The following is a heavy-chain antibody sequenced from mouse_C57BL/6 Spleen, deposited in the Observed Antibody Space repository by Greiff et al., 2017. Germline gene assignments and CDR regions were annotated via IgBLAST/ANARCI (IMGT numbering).Heavy chain of an antibody. CDR3: TRGTYYGSSYPAY. CDR1: GFSLTSYG. CDR2: IWSGGST. D-gene: IGHD1-1*01. Sequence: QVQLQQSGPGLVQPSQSLSITCTVSGFSLTSYGVHWVRQSPGKGLEWLGVIWSGGSTDYNAAFISRLSISKDNSKSQVFFKMNSLQADDTAIYYCTRGTYYGSSYPAYWGQGTLVTVSA. J-gene: IGHJ3*01. V-gene: IGHV2-2*01.